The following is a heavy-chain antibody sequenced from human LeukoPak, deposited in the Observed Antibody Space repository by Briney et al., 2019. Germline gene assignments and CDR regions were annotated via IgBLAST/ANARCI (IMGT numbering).Heavy chain of an antibody. CDR1: GGSFSGYY. CDR2: INHSRST. Sequence: SETLSLTCAVYGGSFSGYYWSWIRQPPGKGLEWIGEINHSRSTNYNPSLKSRVTISVDTSKNQFSLKLSSVTAADTAVYYCARGGAQEGVVVVVAATRTSFDYWGQGTLVTVSS. V-gene: IGHV4-34*01. D-gene: IGHD2-15*01. J-gene: IGHJ4*02. CDR3: ARGGAQEGVVVVVAATRTSFDY.